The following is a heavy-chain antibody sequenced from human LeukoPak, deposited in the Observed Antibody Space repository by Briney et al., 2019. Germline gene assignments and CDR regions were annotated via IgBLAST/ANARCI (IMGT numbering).Heavy chain of an antibody. Sequence: PETLSLTCTVSGGSISSYYWSWIRQPPGKGLEWIGYIYYSGSTNYNPSLKSRVTISVDTSKNQFSLKLSSVTAADTAVYYCARGRQLVLGLDALDIWGQGTMVTVSS. D-gene: IGHD6-6*01. V-gene: IGHV4-59*01. CDR1: GGSISSYY. J-gene: IGHJ3*02. CDR3: ARGRQLVLGLDALDI. CDR2: IYYSGST.